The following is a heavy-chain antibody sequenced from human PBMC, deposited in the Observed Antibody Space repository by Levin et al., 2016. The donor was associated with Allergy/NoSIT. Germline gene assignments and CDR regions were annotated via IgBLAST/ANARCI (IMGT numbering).Heavy chain of an antibody. CDR2: IDPSDSYT. CDR3: ARIAQLSSTSCYNCYYYYMDV. V-gene: IGHV5-10-1*01. D-gene: IGHD2-2*02. J-gene: IGHJ6*03. Sequence: VRQMPGKGLEWMGRIDPSDSYTNYSPSFQGHVTISADKSISTAYLQWSSLKASDTAMYYCARIAQLSSTSCYNCYYYYMDVWGKGTTVTVSS.